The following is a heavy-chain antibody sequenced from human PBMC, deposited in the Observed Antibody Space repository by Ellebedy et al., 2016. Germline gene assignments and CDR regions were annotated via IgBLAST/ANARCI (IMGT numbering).Heavy chain of an antibody. D-gene: IGHD6-13*01. CDR2: INQDGTEK. CDR1: GFTFSSYW. CDR3: ARGSDRSSWYLNWFDP. V-gene: IGHV3-7*01. J-gene: IGHJ5*02. Sequence: GESLKISCAASGFTFSSYWMHWVRQAPGKGLEWVAHINQDGTEKYYVDSVKGRFTISRDNAKNSLYLQMNSLRAEDTAVYYCARGSDRSSWYLNWFDPWGQGTLVTVSS.